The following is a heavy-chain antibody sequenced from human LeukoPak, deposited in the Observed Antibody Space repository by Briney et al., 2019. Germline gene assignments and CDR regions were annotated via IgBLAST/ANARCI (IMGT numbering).Heavy chain of an antibody. V-gene: IGHV4-31*03. CDR2: IYYSGST. CDR3: AREMRTYYYDSSGYFDY. CDR1: GDSISSGGYY. D-gene: IGHD3-22*01. Sequence: SQTLSLTCTVSGDSISSGGYYWSWIRQHPGKGLEWIGYIYYSGSTYYNPSLKSRVTISVDTSKNQFSLKLSSVTAADTAVYYCAREMRTYYYDSSGYFDYWGQGTPVTVSS. J-gene: IGHJ4*02.